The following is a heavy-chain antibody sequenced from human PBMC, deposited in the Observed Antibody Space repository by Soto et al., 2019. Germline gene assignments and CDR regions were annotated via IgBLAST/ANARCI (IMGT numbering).Heavy chain of an antibody. V-gene: IGHV3-15*07. CDR3: TTESRAMMTFDY. CDR1: GFTFSNAW. Sequence: PGGSLRLSCAASGFTFSNAWMNWVRQAPGKGLEWVGHIKSKTDGGTTDYAAPVKGRFTISRDDSKNTLYLQMNSLKTEDTAVYYCTTESRAMMTFDYWGKGTLSTV. CDR2: IKSKTDGGTT. D-gene: IGHD3-22*01. J-gene: IGHJ4*02.